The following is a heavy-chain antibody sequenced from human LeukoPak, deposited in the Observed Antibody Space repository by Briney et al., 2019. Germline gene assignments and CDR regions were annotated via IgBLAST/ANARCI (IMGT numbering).Heavy chain of an antibody. CDR2: INHSGST. CDR1: GGSFSGYY. D-gene: IGHD3-10*01. CDR3: ARHLMVRVLWFGELLPYYMDV. V-gene: IGHV4-34*01. Sequence: SETLSLTCAVYGGSFSGYYWSWIRQPPGKGLEWIGEINHSGSTYYNPSLKSRVTISVDTSKNQFSLKLSSVTAADTAVYYCARHLMVRVLWFGELLPYYMDVWGKGTTVTISS. J-gene: IGHJ6*03.